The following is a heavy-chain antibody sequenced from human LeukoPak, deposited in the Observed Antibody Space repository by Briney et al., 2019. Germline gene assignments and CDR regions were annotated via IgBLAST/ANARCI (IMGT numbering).Heavy chain of an antibody. Sequence: PGGSLRPSCAASGFTFSNYWVSWVRQAPGKGLGWVANIKQDRSEKYYVDSVKGRFTISRDNAKNSLYLQMNSLRAEDTAVYHCARDLSRWHWKAWFDPWGQGTLVTVSS. CDR1: GFTFSNYW. CDR3: ARDLSRWHWKAWFDP. D-gene: IGHD1-1*01. J-gene: IGHJ5*02. V-gene: IGHV3-7*01. CDR2: IKQDRSEK.